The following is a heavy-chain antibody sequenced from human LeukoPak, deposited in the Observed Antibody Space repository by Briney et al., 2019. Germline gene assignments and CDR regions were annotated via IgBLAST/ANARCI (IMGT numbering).Heavy chain of an antibody. Sequence: SETLSLTCTVSGGSISSRNYYWGWIRQPPGKGLEWIGSINYSGITYYSPSLKSRVTISVDTSKNQFFLDLRSVTATDTAVYYCARVNIAVVPSTNFDYWGQGILVTVSS. D-gene: IGHD2-2*01. CDR1: GGSISSRNYY. V-gene: IGHV4-39*01. CDR2: INYSGIT. CDR3: ARVNIAVVPSTNFDY. J-gene: IGHJ4*02.